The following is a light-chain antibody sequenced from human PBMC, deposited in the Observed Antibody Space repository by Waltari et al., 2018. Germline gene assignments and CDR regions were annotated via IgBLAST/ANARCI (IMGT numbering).Light chain of an antibody. CDR2: DAS. CDR3: QQRSNWPPYT. Sequence: EIVLRQSPATLSLSPGERATLPCRASQSVSSYLAWYQQKPGQAPRLLIYDASNRATGIPARFSGSGSGTDFTLTVSSLEPEDFAVYYCQQRSNWPPYTFGQGTKLEIK. J-gene: IGKJ2*01. CDR1: QSVSSY. V-gene: IGKV3-11*01.